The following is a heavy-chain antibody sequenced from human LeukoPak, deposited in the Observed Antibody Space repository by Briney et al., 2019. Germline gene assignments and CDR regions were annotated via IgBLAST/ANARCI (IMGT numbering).Heavy chain of an antibody. D-gene: IGHD2-2*01. CDR2: IYPGDSDT. J-gene: IGHJ4*02. CDR1: GYSFTSYY. V-gene: IGHV5-51*01. Sequence: GESLKISCKSSGYSFTSYYIGWVRQMPGKGLEWMGIIYPGDSDTRYSPSFQGQVTISADKSISTAYLQWSSLKPSDSAMYYCARSFDCSGTSCYAGIDYWGQGTLVTVSS. CDR3: ARSFDCSGTSCYAGIDY.